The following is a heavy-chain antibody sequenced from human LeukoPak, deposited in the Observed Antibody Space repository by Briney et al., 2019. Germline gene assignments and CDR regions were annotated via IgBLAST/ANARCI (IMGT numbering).Heavy chain of an antibody. CDR3: AKGSYYDSSGSFYFDY. CDR2: ISGSGDNT. Sequence: GGSLRLSCVASGFIVSNNYMSWVRQVPGKGLEWVSGISGSGDNTYYADSVKGRFTISRDNSKNTLYVQVNSLGTEDTAAYYCAKGSYYDSSGSFYFDYWGQGTLVTVSS. J-gene: IGHJ4*02. D-gene: IGHD3-22*01. V-gene: IGHV3-23*01. CDR1: GFIVSNNY.